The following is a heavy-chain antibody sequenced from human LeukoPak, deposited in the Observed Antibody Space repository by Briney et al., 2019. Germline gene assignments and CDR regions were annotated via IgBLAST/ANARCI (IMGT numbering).Heavy chain of an antibody. CDR1: GYIFTDYY. J-gene: IGHJ4*02. CDR3: ARVHDSDWYFDY. Sequence: ASVKVSCKASGYIFTDYYMHWVRQAPGQGLEWMGIIKPSGGSTSYAQKFQDRVTMTRDTSTSTVYMELSSLRSEDTAVYYCARVHDSDWYFDYWGQGTLVTVSS. CDR2: IKPSGGST. D-gene: IGHD6-19*01. V-gene: IGHV1-46*01.